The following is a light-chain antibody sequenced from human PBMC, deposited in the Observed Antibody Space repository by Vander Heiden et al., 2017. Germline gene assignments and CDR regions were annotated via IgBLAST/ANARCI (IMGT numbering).Light chain of an antibody. J-gene: IGLJ2*01. Sequence: SYELTQPPSVSVSTGQTAIITCSGDKLGDKHASWYQQKPGQSPVLVIYQERKRPSGIPERFSGSISGNTATLTISGTQAMDEADYYCQAWDSTTVVFGGGTKLTVL. CDR1: KLGDKH. CDR3: QAWDSTTVV. V-gene: IGLV3-1*01. CDR2: QER.